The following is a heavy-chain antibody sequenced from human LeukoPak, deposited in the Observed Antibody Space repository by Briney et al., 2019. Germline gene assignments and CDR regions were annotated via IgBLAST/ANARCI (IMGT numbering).Heavy chain of an antibody. D-gene: IGHD6-25*01. V-gene: IGHV3-53*01. CDR3: ARESSGYYFDY. J-gene: IGHJ4*02. CDR1: GFTVSSNY. CDR2: IYSGGST. Sequence: GGSLRLSCAASGFTVSSNYMNWVRQAPGKGLEWVSVIYSGGSTYYADSVKGRFTNSRDSSKNTLYLQMNTLRAEDTAVYYCARESSGYYFDYWGQGTLVTVSS.